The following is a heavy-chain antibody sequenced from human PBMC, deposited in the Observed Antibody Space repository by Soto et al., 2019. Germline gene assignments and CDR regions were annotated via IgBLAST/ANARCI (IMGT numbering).Heavy chain of an antibody. J-gene: IGHJ4*02. V-gene: IGHV3-23*01. CDR1: GFTFITYS. CDR3: AKDQGSSWYEIDY. CDR2: ISSSSGST. D-gene: IGHD6-13*01. Sequence: PGGSLRLSCAASGFTFITYSMNWVRQAPGKGLEWVSYISSSSGSTHYADSVKGRFTISRDNSKNTLCLQMNSLRAEDTAVYYCAKDQGSSWYEIDYWGQGTLVTVSS.